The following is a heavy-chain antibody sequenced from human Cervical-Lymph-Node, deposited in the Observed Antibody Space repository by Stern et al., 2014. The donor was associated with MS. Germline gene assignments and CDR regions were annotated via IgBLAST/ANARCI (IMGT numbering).Heavy chain of an antibody. CDR3: ARSWEPPTLDY. D-gene: IGHD1-26*01. CDR2: RVSGGST. CDR1: GFTVSYNY. J-gene: IGHJ4*02. V-gene: IGHV3-66*02. Sequence: EVQLVESGGGLVQPGGSLRLSCAASGFTVSYNYMSWVRQAPGKGLEWVSVRVSGGSTYYADSVKGRFTISRDSSKNTLYLQMNSLRVEDTAVYYCARSWEPPTLDYWGQGTLVTVSS.